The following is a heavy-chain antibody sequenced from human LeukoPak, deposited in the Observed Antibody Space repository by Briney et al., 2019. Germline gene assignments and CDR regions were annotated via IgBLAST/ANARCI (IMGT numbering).Heavy chain of an antibody. J-gene: IGHJ4*02. CDR2: INQGGTT. CDR1: GGPFSGYY. Sequence: SETLSLTCAVYGGPFSGYYWTWIRQPPGKGLEWIGEINQGGTTNYNPSLKSRVTISVDTSKKQFSLKLSSVTAADTAVYYCANYHDYSNFQGAYYLDYWGQGTLVTVSS. D-gene: IGHD4-11*01. CDR3: ANYHDYSNFQGAYYLDY. V-gene: IGHV4-34*01.